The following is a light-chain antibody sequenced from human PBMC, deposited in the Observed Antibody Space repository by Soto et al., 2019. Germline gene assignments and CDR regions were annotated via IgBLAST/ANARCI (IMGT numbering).Light chain of an antibody. CDR1: QGIRSD. CDR3: LQDYNFPLT. J-gene: IGKJ4*01. V-gene: IGKV1-6*01. CDR2: AAS. Sequence: AIEMTQSPSSLSAYVGDTVTITCRASQGIRSDLGWYQQKPGKAPTLLIYAASSLQSGVPSRFSGNGSGTDFTLTISSLPPEDFATYYCLQDYNFPLTFGGGTKVEIK.